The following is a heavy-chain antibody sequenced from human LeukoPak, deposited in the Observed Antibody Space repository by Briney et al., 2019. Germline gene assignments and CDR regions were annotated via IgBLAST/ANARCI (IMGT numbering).Heavy chain of an antibody. CDR2: IYHSGST. V-gene: IGHV4-38-2*02. CDR3: ARVGPNWGFKENFDF. CDR1: GYSISSGYY. D-gene: IGHD7-27*01. Sequence: SETLSLTCTVSGYSISSGYYWGWIRQPPGKGLEWIGSIYHSGSTYYNPSLKSRVTISVDTSKNQFSLKLSSVTAADTAVYYCARVGPNWGFKENFDFWGQGTLVTVSS. J-gene: IGHJ4*02.